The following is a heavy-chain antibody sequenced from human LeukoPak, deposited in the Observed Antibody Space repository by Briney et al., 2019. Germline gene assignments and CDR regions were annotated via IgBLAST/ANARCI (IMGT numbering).Heavy chain of an antibody. CDR3: ARGRGAYCSGDCYSLDAFDI. Sequence: ASVKVSCKASGYTFTGYYMHWVRQAPGQGLEWMGWINPNSGGTNYAQKFQGRVTMTRDTSISTAYMELSRLRSDDTAVYYCARGRGAYCSGDCYSLDAFDIWGQGTMVTVSS. J-gene: IGHJ3*02. D-gene: IGHD2-21*01. V-gene: IGHV1-2*02. CDR1: GYTFTGYY. CDR2: INPNSGGT.